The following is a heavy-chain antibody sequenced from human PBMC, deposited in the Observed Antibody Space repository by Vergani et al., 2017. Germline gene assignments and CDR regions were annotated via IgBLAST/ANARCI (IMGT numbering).Heavy chain of an antibody. J-gene: IGHJ6*04. CDR1: GFTFSSYS. D-gene: IGHD4-17*01. V-gene: IGHV3-48*04. CDR2: ISSSSSTI. CDR3: AXVAWFLNDDYGGYVEMDV. Sequence: EVQLVESGGGLVQPGGSLRLSCAASGFTFSSYSMNWVRQAPGKGLEWVSYISSSSSTIYYADSVKGRFTISRDNAKNSLYLQMNSLRAEDTAVYYCAXVAWFLNDDYGGYVEMDVWGKGTTVTVSS.